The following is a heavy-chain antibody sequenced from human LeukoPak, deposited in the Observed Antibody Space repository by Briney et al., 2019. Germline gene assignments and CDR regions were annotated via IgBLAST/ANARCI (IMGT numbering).Heavy chain of an antibody. J-gene: IGHJ4*02. V-gene: IGHV3-48*02. CDR3: ARGYDYDY. CDR1: GFTFSGYS. CDR2: IITSGTTV. Sequence: PGGSLRLSCAASGFTFSGYSMNWVRQAPGKGLEWVSYIITSGTTVSYADSVKGRFTISRDNAKNSLYLQMNSLRDEDTALYYCARGYDYDYWGQGTLVTVSS. D-gene: IGHD5-12*01.